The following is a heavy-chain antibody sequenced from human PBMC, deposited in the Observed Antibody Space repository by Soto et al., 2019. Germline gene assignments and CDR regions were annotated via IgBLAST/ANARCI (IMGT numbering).Heavy chain of an antibody. V-gene: IGHV3-48*03. CDR3: ARDSFVFWCGDSPHDGMYI. D-gene: IGHD3-3*01. J-gene: IGHJ6*01. CDR1: GITFSSYE. CDR2: ISSSGSTI. Sequence: GGSLRLSCAASGITFSSYEMNWVRQAPGKGVEWVSYISSSGSTIYYADSVKGRFTISRDNAKNSLYLQMNSLRAEDTAVYYCARDSFVFWCGDSPHDGMYIRGQGTTVTVSA.